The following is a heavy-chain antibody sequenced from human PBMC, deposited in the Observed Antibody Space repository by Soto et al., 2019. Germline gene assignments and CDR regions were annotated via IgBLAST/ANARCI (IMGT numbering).Heavy chain of an antibody. Sequence: SETLSLTCTVSGGSISSSSSHYYWGWFRQPPGKGLEWIGYIFYSGSTNYNPSLKTRVTISVDTSKNQFSLKLSSVTAADTAVYYCARRWGVTFDFWGQGTMVTVS. CDR2: IFYSGST. D-gene: IGHD7-27*01. V-gene: IGHV4-61*05. J-gene: IGHJ3*01. CDR1: GGSISSSSSHYY. CDR3: ARRWGVTFDF.